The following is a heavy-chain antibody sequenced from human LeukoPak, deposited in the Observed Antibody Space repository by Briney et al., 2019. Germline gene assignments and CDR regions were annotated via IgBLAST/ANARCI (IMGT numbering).Heavy chain of an antibody. CDR1: GYTFTGYY. V-gene: IGHV1-2*02. CDR2: INPNSGGT. D-gene: IGHD2-15*01. J-gene: IGHJ3*02. Sequence: GASVKVSCKSSGYTFTGYYMHWVRQAPGQGLEWMGWINPNSGGTNYAQQLQGRVTMTRDTSISTADMELSRLRSDDTAVYYCASGREYCSGGSCYSSDDAFEIWGQRTMVTVSS. CDR3: ASGREYCSGGSCYSSDDAFEI.